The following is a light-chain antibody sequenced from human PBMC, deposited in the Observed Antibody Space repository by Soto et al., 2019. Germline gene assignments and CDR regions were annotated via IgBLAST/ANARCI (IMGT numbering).Light chain of an antibody. CDR1: QSVSSN. CDR2: GAS. J-gene: IGKJ1*01. CDR3: QQFNNWPFVA. V-gene: IGKV3-15*01. Sequence: EKVMTQAPATLSVSPGERATLSCRASQSVSSNLAWYQRKPGQAPRLLIYGASTRATGIPARFSGSGSGTEFTLTISSLQSEDFAVYYCQQFNNWPFVAFGQGTKVDIK.